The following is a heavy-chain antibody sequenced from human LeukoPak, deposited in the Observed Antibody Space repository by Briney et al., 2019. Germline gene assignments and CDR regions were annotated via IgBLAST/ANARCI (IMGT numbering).Heavy chain of an antibody. V-gene: IGHV3-23*01. CDR3: AKKYSTGLDP. CDR1: GFTFSSSA. Sequence: GGSLRLSCAASGFTFSSSAMSWARQAPGKGLEWVSTISGSGDRTYYADSVKGRFTISRDNSKNTLYLQMNSLRAEDTAVYYCAKKYSTGLDPWGQGTLVTVSS. J-gene: IGHJ5*02. CDR2: ISGSGDRT. D-gene: IGHD1-26*01.